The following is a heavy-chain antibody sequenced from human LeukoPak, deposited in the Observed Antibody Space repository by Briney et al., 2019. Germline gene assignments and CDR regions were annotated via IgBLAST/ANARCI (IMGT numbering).Heavy chain of an antibody. D-gene: IGHD2-2*02. CDR1: GGSISSYY. CDR2: IYYSGST. V-gene: IGHV4-59*01. Sequence: PSETLSLTCTVSGGSISSYYWSWIRQPPGKGLGWIGYIYYSGSTNYNPSLKSRVTISVDTSKNQFSLKLSSVTAADAAVYYCARQTDRYCSSTSCYMGGFDPWGQGTLVTVSS. J-gene: IGHJ5*02. CDR3: ARQTDRYCSSTSCYMGGFDP.